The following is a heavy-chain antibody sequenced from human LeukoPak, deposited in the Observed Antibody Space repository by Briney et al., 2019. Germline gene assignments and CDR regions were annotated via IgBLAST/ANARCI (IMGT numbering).Heavy chain of an antibody. CDR2: ITASGTAM. V-gene: IGHV3-48*02. D-gene: IGHD1-26*01. J-gene: IGHJ4*02. Sequence: GGSLRLSCAASGFTFSNYYMHWVRQAPGKGLEWVSHITASGTAMFYADSVKGRFTISRDNAKNSLYLQMNSLRDEDTAVYYCASSGSYRFDYWGQGTLVTVSS. CDR3: ASSGSYRFDY. CDR1: GFTFSNYY.